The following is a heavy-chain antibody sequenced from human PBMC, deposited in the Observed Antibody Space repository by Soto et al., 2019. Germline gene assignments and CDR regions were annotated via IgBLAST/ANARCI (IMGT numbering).Heavy chain of an antibody. Sequence: QVQLQESGPGLVKASQTLSLTCTVSGGSISSGGYYWSWIRQHPGKGLEWIGYIYYSGSTYYSPSLKSRVTISVDTSKNQFSLKLSSVTAADTAVYYCARESGSNWSWFDPWGQGTLVTVSS. J-gene: IGHJ5*02. V-gene: IGHV4-31*03. CDR3: ARESGSNWSWFDP. CDR2: IYYSGST. D-gene: IGHD1-20*01. CDR1: GGSISSGGYY.